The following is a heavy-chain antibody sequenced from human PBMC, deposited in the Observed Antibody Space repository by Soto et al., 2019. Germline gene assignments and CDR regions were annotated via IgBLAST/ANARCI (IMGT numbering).Heavy chain of an antibody. J-gene: IGHJ5*02. V-gene: IGHV1-18*01. CDR2: ISAYNGNT. CDR3: ARSPRSSWYAL. CDR1: GYTFTSYG. Sequence: QVQLVQSGAEVKKPGASVKVSCKASGYTFTSYGISWVRQAPGQGLEWMGWISAYNGNTNYAQKLQGRVTMTTDTPTSTAYTEQRSLRSDDTDVDYWARSPRSSWYALWGQGTLVTVSS. D-gene: IGHD6-13*01.